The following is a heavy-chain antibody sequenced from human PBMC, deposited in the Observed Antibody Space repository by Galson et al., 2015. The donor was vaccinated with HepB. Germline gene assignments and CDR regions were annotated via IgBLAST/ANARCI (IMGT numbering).Heavy chain of an antibody. V-gene: IGHV3-23*01. CDR3: AKDAGLEHYNYYMDV. Sequence: SLRLSCAASGFTFNDYAMSWVRQAPGTGLEWVSNLFGPGGGTSYADSVKGRFTISRDNSKNTLYLQMNSLKAEDTAVYYCAKDAGLEHYNYYMDVWGKGTAVTVSS. CDR2: LFGPGGGT. CDR1: GFTFNDYA. J-gene: IGHJ6*03.